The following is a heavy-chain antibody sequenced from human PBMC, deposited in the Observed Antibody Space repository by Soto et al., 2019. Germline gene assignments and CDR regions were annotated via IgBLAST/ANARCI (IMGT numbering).Heavy chain of an antibody. CDR2: ISYDGSNK. CDR1: GFTFSSYG. Sequence: QVQLVESGGGVVQPGRSLRLSCAASGFTFSSYGMHWVRQAPGKGLEWVAVISYDGSNKYYADSVKGRFTISRDNSKNTLYLQMNSLRAEDTAVYYCAKDTRLFGVVITYFEYWGQGTLVTVSS. J-gene: IGHJ4*02. V-gene: IGHV3-30*18. D-gene: IGHD3-3*01. CDR3: AKDTRLFGVVITYFEY.